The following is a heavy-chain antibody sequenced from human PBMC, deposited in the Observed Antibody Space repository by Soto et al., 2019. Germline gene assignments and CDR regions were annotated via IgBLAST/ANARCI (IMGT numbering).Heavy chain of an antibody. J-gene: IGHJ3*02. V-gene: IGHV3-11*01. CDR3: AGQYDPVPRSAFDI. Sequence: QVQLVESGGGLAKPGGSLRLSCAASGFTFSDYYMSWIRQAPGKGLEWVSYITNSGSTMDYADSVKGRFTISRDNAKKSLYLQMNSLRAEDTAVYYCAGQYDPVPRSAFDIWGQGAMVTVSS. D-gene: IGHD3-16*01. CDR1: GFTFSDYY. CDR2: ITNSGSTM.